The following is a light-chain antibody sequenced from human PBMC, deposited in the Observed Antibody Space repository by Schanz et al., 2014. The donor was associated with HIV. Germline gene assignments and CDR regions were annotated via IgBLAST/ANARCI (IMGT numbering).Light chain of an antibody. V-gene: IGKV3-15*01. CDR1: QSVSSS. Sequence: EIVLTQSPGSLSLSPGGRATLSCGASQSVSSSYLAWYQQKPGQAPRLLIYGASTRATGIPARFSGSGSGTEFTLTISSLQSEDFATYYCQQLNSYPRYTFGQGTKLEIK. CDR3: QQLNSYPRYT. J-gene: IGKJ2*01. CDR2: GAS.